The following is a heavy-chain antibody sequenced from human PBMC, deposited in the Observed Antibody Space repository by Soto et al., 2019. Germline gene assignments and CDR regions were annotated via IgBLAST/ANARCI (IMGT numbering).Heavy chain of an antibody. CDR3: ASSLYGADAFEI. D-gene: IGHD4-17*01. V-gene: IGHV5-10-1*01. J-gene: IGHJ3*02. CDR2: IDPSDSYT. Sequence: GESLKISCMASGYSFTSYWISWVRQMPGKGLEWMGRIDPSDSYTNYSPSFQGHVTISADKSISTAYLQWSSLKASDTAMYYCASSLYGADAFEIWGQGTMVTGSS. CDR1: GYSFTSYW.